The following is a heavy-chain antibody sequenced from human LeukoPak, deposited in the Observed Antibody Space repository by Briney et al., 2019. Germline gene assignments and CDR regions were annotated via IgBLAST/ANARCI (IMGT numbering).Heavy chain of an antibody. CDR2: IHSGGST. CDR1: GFTFSSYA. V-gene: IGHV3-NL1*01. J-gene: IGHJ4*02. D-gene: IGHD2-2*01. Sequence: PGRSLRLSCAASGFTFSSYAMHWVRQAPGKGLEWVSVIHSGGSTYYADSVKGRFTISRDNSKNTLYLQMNSLRAEDTAVYYCATNPEMIVVVPAAPWRGQGTLVTVSS. CDR3: ATNPEMIVVVPAAPW.